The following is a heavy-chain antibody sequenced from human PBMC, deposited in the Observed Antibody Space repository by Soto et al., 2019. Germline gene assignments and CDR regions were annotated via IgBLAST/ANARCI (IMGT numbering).Heavy chain of an antibody. V-gene: IGHV1-18*01. D-gene: IGHD6-13*01. CDR2: ISAYNGNT. CDR3: ARDCAAAGPFDY. Sequence: SVKFSCKAPGYTFTSYGISWVRQAPGQVLECMVWISAYNGNTNDXXKLQGRVXXTTDTSTSTAXMELRXLRSDDTAVYYCARDCAAAGPFDYLAQRTPVTVSS. CDR1: GYTFTSYG. J-gene: IGHJ4*02.